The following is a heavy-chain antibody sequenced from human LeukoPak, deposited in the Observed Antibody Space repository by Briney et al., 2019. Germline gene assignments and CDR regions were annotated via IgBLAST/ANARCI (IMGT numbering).Heavy chain of an antibody. V-gene: IGHV4-34*01. J-gene: IGHJ4*02. D-gene: IGHD2-2*02. Sequence: PSETLSLTCAVYGGSFSGYYWSWIRQPPGKGLEWIGEINHSGSTNYNPSLKSRVTISVDTSKNQFSLKLSPVTAADTAVYYCAREGRSGYCSSTSCYNDYWGQGTLVTVSS. CDR1: GGSFSGYY. CDR2: INHSGST. CDR3: AREGRSGYCSSTSCYNDY.